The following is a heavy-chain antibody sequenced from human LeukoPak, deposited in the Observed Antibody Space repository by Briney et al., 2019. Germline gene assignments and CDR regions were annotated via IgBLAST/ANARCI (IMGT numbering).Heavy chain of an antibody. Sequence: GASLRLSCAAFGFTFISYAMTSVRQAPGKGLGLVSGISASGGTTTYAESVKGRFTISRDNSKKMLYLQMNSLRAEDTAVYYCAKDVDIVTTYFDYWGQGTLVTVSS. CDR1: GFTFISYA. J-gene: IGHJ4*02. V-gene: IGHV3-23*01. CDR3: AKDVDIVTTYFDY. CDR2: ISASGGTT. D-gene: IGHD5-12*01.